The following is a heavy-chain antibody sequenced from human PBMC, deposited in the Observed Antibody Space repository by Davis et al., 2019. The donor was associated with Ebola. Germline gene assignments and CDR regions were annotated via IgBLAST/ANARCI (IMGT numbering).Heavy chain of an antibody. Sequence: ASVKVSCKASGYTFTSYYMHWVRQPPGQGLEWMGIINPGGGSTSYAQKFQGRVTMTRDTSTSTVYMELSSLRSEDTAVYYCARGDLYYDFWSGYRHHGMDVWGQGTTVTVSS. D-gene: IGHD3-3*01. CDR1: GYTFTSYY. CDR2: INPGGGST. CDR3: ARGDLYYDFWSGYRHHGMDV. V-gene: IGHV1-46*01. J-gene: IGHJ6*02.